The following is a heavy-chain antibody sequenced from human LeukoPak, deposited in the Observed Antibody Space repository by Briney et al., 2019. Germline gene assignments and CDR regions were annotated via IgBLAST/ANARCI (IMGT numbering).Heavy chain of an antibody. Sequence: ASVKVSCKASGYTFTSYGISWVRQAPGQGLEWMGGTIAIFGTPNYAQRFQDRVSITKDESTNTVYMELSNLRSDDTAVYYCARGWDCDTTNCYLLQDWGQGTLVIVSS. CDR1: GYTFTSYG. D-gene: IGHD2-2*01. CDR2: TIAIFGTP. V-gene: IGHV1-69*05. J-gene: IGHJ1*01. CDR3: ARGWDCDTTNCYLLQD.